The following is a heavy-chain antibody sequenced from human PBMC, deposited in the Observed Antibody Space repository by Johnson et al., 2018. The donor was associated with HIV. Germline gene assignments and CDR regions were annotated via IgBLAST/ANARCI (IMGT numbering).Heavy chain of an antibody. CDR1: GFTFSTYA. Sequence: QVQLVESGGGVVQPGRSLRLSCTASGFTFSTYAMHWVRRAPGKGLEWVAFISYDGNKKYYADSVTGRFTFSRDNSKNTLYLQMNSLRAEDTAVYYCARETGYSISWHAFDMWGQGTMVTVSS. CDR3: ARETGYSISWHAFDM. CDR2: ISYDGNKK. V-gene: IGHV3-30*03. D-gene: IGHD6-13*01. J-gene: IGHJ3*02.